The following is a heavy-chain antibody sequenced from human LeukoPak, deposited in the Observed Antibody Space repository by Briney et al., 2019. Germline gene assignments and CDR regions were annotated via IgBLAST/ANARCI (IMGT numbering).Heavy chain of an antibody. V-gene: IGHV3-30*18. CDR3: AKRRAAAGPVGY. J-gene: IGHJ4*02. CDR1: GFTFSSYG. Sequence: GGSLRLSCAASGFTFSSYGMHWVRQAPGKGLEWVAVVPYDGNNKYYADSVKGRFTISRDNSKNTLYLQMNSLRAEDTAVYYCAKRRAAAGPVGYWGQGTLVTVSS. CDR2: VPYDGNNK. D-gene: IGHD6-13*01.